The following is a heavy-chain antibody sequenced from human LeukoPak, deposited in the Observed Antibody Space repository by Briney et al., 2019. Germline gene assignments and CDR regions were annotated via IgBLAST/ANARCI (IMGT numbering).Heavy chain of an antibody. D-gene: IGHD6-13*01. CDR1: GGTFSSHA. V-gene: IGHV1-69*13. CDR3: ATQGRGEQLVEYYFDY. J-gene: IGHJ4*02. Sequence: SVKVSCKASGGTFSSHAISWVRQAPGQGLEWMGGIIPIFGTANYAQKFQGRVTITADESTSTAYMELSSLRSEDTAVYYCATQGRGEQLVEYYFDYWGQGTLVTVSS. CDR2: IIPIFGTA.